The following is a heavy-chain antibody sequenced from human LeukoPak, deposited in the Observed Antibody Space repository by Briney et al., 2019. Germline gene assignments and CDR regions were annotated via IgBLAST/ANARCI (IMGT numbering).Heavy chain of an antibody. J-gene: IGHJ5*02. Sequence: GGSLRLSCAASGFTFSDYYMSWIRQAPGKGLEWVSYISSSGSTIYYADSVKGRFTISRDHAKNSLYLQMNSLRAEDTAVYYCARGGYSSSWYWFDPWGQGTLVTVSS. V-gene: IGHV3-11*01. CDR1: GFTFSDYY. CDR3: ARGGYSSSWYWFDP. D-gene: IGHD6-13*01. CDR2: ISSSGSTI.